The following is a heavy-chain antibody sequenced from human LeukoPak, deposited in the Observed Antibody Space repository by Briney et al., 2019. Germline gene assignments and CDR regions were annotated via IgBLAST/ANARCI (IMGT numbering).Heavy chain of an antibody. V-gene: IGHV3-23*01. D-gene: IGHD2-2*01. CDR3: AKRLYCSTTSCYGFDY. J-gene: IGHJ4*02. CDR2: ISTGFGST. Sequence: HPGGSLRLSCAASGFTFSSYAMSWVRQAPGKGLEWVSAISTGFGSTYYADSVKGRFTISRDNSKNTLYLQMNSLRAEDTAVYYCAKRLYCSTTSCYGFDYWGQGTLVTVSS. CDR1: GFTFSSYA.